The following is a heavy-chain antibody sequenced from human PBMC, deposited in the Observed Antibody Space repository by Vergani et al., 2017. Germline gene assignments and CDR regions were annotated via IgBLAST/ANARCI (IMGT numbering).Heavy chain of an antibody. CDR2: IYYSGST. CDR3: ARGRGDYDFWSGYGTFDY. D-gene: IGHD3-3*01. Sequence: QVQLQQWGAGLLKPSETLSLTCAVYGGSFSGYYWSWIRQPPGKGLEWIGYIYYSGSTNYNPSLKSRVTISVDTSKNQFSLKLSSVTAADTAVYYCARGRGDYDFWSGYGTFDYWGQGTLVTVSS. J-gene: IGHJ4*02. CDR1: GGSFSGYY. V-gene: IGHV4-34*11.